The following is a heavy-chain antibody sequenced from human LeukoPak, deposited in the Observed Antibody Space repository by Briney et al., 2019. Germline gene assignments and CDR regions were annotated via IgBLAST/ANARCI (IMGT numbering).Heavy chain of an antibody. J-gene: IGHJ6*03. CDR1: GFTFGDYG. D-gene: IGHD4-23*01. Sequence: GGSLRLSCAASGFTFGDYGMSWVRQAPGKGLEWVSGINWNGGSTGYADSVKGRFTISRDNAKNSLYLQMNSLRAEDTALYYCARVSDYGGNSPGYYYYYMDVWGKGTTVTVSS. V-gene: IGHV3-20*04. CDR3: ARVSDYGGNSPGYYYYYMDV. CDR2: INWNGGST.